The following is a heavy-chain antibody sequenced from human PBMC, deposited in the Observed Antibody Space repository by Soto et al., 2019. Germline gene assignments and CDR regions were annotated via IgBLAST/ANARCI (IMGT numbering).Heavy chain of an antibody. CDR3: AREEYYYGSGACFAS. CDR1: GGTFSSYT. Sequence: QVQLVQSGAEVKKPGSSVKVSCKASGGTFSSYTISWVRQAPGQGLEWMGRIIPILGIANYAQKFQGRVTTTADKTTSTAYMGLSSLRSEDTVVYYCAREEYYYGSGACFASWGQETRFTVSS. V-gene: IGHV1-69*08. J-gene: IGHJ4*02. D-gene: IGHD3-10*01. CDR2: IIPILGIA.